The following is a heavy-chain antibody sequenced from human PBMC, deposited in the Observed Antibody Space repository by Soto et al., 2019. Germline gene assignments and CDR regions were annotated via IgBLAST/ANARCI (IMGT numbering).Heavy chain of an antibody. V-gene: IGHV1-2*04. CDR2: INPKSGGT. Sequence: ASVKVSCKASGYSFTDYHIHWVRQAPGQGLEWLGRINPKSGGTSTAQKFQGWVTMTTDTSISTASMELTRLTSDDTAIYYCARGDSKDCSKGVCSFFYNHDMDVWGQGTTVTVS. CDR3: ARGDSKDCSKGVCSFFYNHDMDV. D-gene: IGHD2-8*01. CDR1: GYSFTDYH. J-gene: IGHJ6*02.